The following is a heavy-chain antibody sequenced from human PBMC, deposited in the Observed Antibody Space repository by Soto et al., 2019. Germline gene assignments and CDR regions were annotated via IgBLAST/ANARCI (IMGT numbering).Heavy chain of an antibody. Sequence: QVQLVQSGAEVKKPGASVKVSCKASGYTFTSYAIHWVRQAPGQRLEWMGWINAGNGNTKYSQKFQGRVIITRDTAAGTAYMELRSLRSEDTAVYYCATPIVAFYWGQGPLVTVSS. CDR2: INAGNGNT. CDR1: GYTFTSYA. CDR3: ATPIVAFY. V-gene: IGHV1-3*01. D-gene: IGHD5-12*01. J-gene: IGHJ4*02.